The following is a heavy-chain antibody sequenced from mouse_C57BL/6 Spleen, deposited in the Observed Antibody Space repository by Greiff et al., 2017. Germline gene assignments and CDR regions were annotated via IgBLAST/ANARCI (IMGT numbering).Heavy chain of an antibody. CDR2: ISSGGSYT. V-gene: IGHV5-6*01. CDR1: GFTFSSYG. Sequence: EVQVVESGGDLVKPGGSLKLSCAASGFTFSSYGMSWVRQTPDKRLEWVATISSGGSYTDYPDSVKGRFTISRDNAKNTLYLQMSSLKSEDTAMYYCARGLYYFDYWGQGTTLTVSS. J-gene: IGHJ2*01. CDR3: ARGLYYFDY.